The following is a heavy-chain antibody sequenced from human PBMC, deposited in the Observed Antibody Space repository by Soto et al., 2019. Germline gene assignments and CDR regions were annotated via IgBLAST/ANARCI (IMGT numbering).Heavy chain of an antibody. V-gene: IGHV4-30-4*01. CDR2: ISYSGST. CDR3: ATMGTPATGLYCFDN. CDR1: GGSISSGNYY. Sequence: PSETLSLTCTVSGGSISSGNYYWSWIRQPPGKGLEWIGFISYSGSTYYSTSLKSRVTISVDTSKSQFSLNLSFVTAADTSVYYCATMGTPATGLYCFDNRGKRALVTVSS. D-gene: IGHD2-15*01. J-gene: IGHJ4*02.